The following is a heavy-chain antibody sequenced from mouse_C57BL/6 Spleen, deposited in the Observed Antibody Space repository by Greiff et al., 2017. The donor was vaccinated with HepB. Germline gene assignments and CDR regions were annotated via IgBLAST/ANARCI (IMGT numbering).Heavy chain of an antibody. CDR2: INYDGSST. J-gene: IGHJ4*01. V-gene: IGHV5-16*01. CDR3: ARAVVGYAMDY. D-gene: IGHD1-1*01. Sequence: EVQRVESEGGLVQPGSSMKLSCTASGFTFSDYYMAWVRQVPEKGLEWVANINYDGSSTYYLDSLKSRFIISRDNAKNILYLQMSSLKSEDTATYYCARAVVGYAMDYWGQGTSVTVSS. CDR1: GFTFSDYY.